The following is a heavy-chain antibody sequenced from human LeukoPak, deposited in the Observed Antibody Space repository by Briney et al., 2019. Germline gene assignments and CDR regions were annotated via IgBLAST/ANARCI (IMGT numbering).Heavy chain of an antibody. CDR3: ARQPGRFNWYGMDV. V-gene: IGHV5-51*01. J-gene: IGHJ6*02. D-gene: IGHD1-14*01. Sequence: GESLKISCKGSGYSFTRYWIGWVRQMPGKGLEWMGIIYPNDSDTRCSPSFQGQVTISADKSINTAYLQWSSLKASDTATYHCARQPGRFNWYGMDVWGQGTTVIVSS. CDR1: GYSFTRYW. CDR2: IYPNDSDT.